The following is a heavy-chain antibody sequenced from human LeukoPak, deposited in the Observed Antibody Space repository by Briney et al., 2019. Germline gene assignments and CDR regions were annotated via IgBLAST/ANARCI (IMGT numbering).Heavy chain of an antibody. CDR1: GYTFSSYY. CDR3: ALADCSSACCYSFDY. J-gene: IGHJ4*02. CDR2: INPSGTDT. Sequence: ASVKVSCKASGYTFSSYYIHWVRQAPGQGLEWMGIINPSGTDTSYAQKFQARLTMTGDTSTSTVYMDLSSLRSEDAAVYYCALADCSSACCYSFDYWGQGTLVTVSS. V-gene: IGHV1-46*01. D-gene: IGHD2-2*02.